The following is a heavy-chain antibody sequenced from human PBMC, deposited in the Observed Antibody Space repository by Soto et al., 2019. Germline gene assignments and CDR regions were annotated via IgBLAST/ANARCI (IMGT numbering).Heavy chain of an antibody. J-gene: IGHJ3*02. D-gene: IGHD3-10*01. CDR2: IYPGDFVS. CDR3: ARQIHFGMATLFHAFDI. CDR1: GYSFPDYW. Sequence: PGESLKISCKGSGYSFPDYWIGWVRQMPGKDLEWIWIIYPGDFVSRYSPSLQGQVTISVDKSISTAYLQWSSLKASDTAIYYCARQIHFGMATLFHAFDIWGQGTMVTVSS. V-gene: IGHV5-51*01.